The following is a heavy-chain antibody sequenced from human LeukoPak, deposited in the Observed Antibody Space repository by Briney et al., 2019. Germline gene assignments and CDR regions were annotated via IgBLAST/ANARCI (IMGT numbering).Heavy chain of an antibody. CDR1: GFTVSSNY. CDR3: AKDFGGAGSYYCPFDS. J-gene: IGHJ4*02. D-gene: IGHD3-10*01. Sequence: GGSLRLSCAASGFTVSSNYMSWVRQAPGKGLEWVANIKQDGSQKSYVDSVKGRFTISRDNSKNTVYLQMNSLRAEDTAVYYCAKDFGGAGSYYCPFDSWGQGTLVTVSS. V-gene: IGHV3-7*03. CDR2: IKQDGSQK.